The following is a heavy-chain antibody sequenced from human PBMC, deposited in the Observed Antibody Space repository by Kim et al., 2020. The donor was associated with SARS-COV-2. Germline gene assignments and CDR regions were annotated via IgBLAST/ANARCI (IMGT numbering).Heavy chain of an antibody. CDR3: ARGPTFDY. V-gene: IGHV4-34*01. Sequence: SGSTNYHPSLKSRVTISVDTSKNQFSLKLSSVTAADTAVYYCARGPTFDYWGQGTLVTVSS. J-gene: IGHJ4*02. CDR2: SGST.